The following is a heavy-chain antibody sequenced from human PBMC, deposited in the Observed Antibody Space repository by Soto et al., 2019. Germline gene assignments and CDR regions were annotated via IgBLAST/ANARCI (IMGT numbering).Heavy chain of an antibody. CDR1: GGSITSSGYY. V-gene: IGHV4-31*03. D-gene: IGHD2-2*01. CDR2: TSNSGST. Sequence: QVQLQESGPGLVKPSQTLSLTCTVSGGSITSSGYYWSWIRQHPGEGLEWIGFTSNSGSTSYNPSLKSRVTISVDTSSNQFSLNLKSVTAVDPAVYYCARGGGSTKVDYWGQGTLVTVSP. CDR3: ARGGGSTKVDY. J-gene: IGHJ4*02.